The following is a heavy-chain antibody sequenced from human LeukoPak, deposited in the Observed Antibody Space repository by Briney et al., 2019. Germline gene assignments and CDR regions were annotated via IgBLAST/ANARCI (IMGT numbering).Heavy chain of an antibody. J-gene: IGHJ4*02. Sequence: PGGSLRLSCATSGFSFSNSGMHWVRQAPGKGLEWVAIIWYDGSEKYYADSVKGRFTISRDNSKNTLYLQMSSLRAEDTAVYYCVKKAAAGTGWGQGTLVTVSS. CDR1: GFSFSNSG. D-gene: IGHD6-13*01. CDR2: IWYDGSEK. CDR3: VKKAAAGTG. V-gene: IGHV3-30*02.